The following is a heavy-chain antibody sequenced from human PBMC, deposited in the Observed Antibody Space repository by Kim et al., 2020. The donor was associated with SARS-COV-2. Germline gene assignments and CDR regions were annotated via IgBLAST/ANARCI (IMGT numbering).Heavy chain of an antibody. Sequence: YNPSLKSRVTISVDTSKNQFSLKLSSVTAADTAVYYCARGGYGSGSSFDYWGQGTLVTVSS. CDR3: ARGGYGSGSSFDY. D-gene: IGHD3-10*01. J-gene: IGHJ4*02. V-gene: IGHV4-34*01.